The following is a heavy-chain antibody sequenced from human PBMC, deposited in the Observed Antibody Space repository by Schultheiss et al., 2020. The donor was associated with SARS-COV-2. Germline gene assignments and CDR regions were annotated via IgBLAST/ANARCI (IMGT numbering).Heavy chain of an antibody. CDR3: ARTQFDYSNFYYYYGMDV. V-gene: IGHV3-23*01. CDR1: GGSFSGYY. J-gene: IGHJ6*02. CDR2: ISGSGGST. Sequence: ETLSLTCAVYGGSFSGYYWSWIRQPPGKGLEWVSAISGSGGSTYYADSVKGRFTISRDNSKNTLYLQMHSLRAEDTAVYYCARTQFDYSNFYYYYGMDVWGQGTTVTVSS. D-gene: IGHD4-11*01.